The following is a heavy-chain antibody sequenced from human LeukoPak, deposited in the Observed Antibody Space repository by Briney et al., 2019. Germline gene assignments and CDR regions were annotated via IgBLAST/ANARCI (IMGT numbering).Heavy chain of an antibody. CDR2: ISSSGGAT. J-gene: IGHJ4*02. CDR3: ARDTSTAEYYFDY. CDR1: GFSLKTYG. D-gene: IGHD4-11*01. V-gene: IGHV3-48*04. Sequence: GGSLRLSCAVSGFSLKTYGMNWVRQAPGKGLEWIAQISSSGGATYYADSVKGRFTISRDNAENSLYLQMNSLGAEDTAVYYCARDTSTAEYYFDYWGRGTLVTVSS.